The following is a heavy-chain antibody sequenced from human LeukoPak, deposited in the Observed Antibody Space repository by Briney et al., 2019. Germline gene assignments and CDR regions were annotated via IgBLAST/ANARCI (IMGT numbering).Heavy chain of an antibody. CDR2: INPNSGGT. D-gene: IGHD1-26*01. V-gene: IGHV1-2*02. CDR3: ASFSGSYPNWFDP. CDR1: GYTFTSYG. Sequence: GASVKVSCKASGYTFTSYGISWVRQAPGQGLEWMGWINPNSGGTNYAQKFQGRVTMTRDTSISTAYMELSRLRSDDTAVYYCASFSGSYPNWFDPWGQGTLVTVSS. J-gene: IGHJ5*02.